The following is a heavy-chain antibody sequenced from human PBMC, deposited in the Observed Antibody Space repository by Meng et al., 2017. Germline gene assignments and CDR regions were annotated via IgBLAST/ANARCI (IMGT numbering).Heavy chain of an antibody. V-gene: IGHV3-21*01. CDR3: AKVSDSSGYWDAFDI. CDR2: ISSREKYN. J-gene: IGHJ3*02. CDR1: GFDFSFYA. Sequence: GESLKISCTASGFDFSFYAMNWVRQAPGKGLEWVSSISSREKYNYYADSVKGRFTISRDNAENTLYLQMNSLRAEDTAVYYCAKVSDSSGYWDAFDIWGQGTMVTVSS. D-gene: IGHD3-22*01.